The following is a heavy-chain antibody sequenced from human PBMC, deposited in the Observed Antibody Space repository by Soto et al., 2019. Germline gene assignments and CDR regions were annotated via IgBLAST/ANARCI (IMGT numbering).Heavy chain of an antibody. D-gene: IGHD3-22*01. CDR1: GYTFTIYY. CDR2: INPSGGST. J-gene: IGHJ4*02. CDR3: ARDRNYYDSSGYNYFDY. V-gene: IGHV1-46*01. Sequence: ASVKVSCKASGYTFTIYYMHWVRQAPGQGLEWMGIINPSGGSTSYAQKFQGRVTMTRDTSTSTVYMELSSLRSEDTAVYYCARDRNYYDSSGYNYFDYWGQGTLVTVAS.